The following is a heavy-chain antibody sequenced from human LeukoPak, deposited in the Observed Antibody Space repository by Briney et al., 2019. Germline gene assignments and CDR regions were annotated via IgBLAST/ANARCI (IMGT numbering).Heavy chain of an antibody. Sequence: KAGGSLRLSCAASGFILSDAWMSWVRQAPGKGLEWVGRIKSNIDGGATDYAAPVKGRFTISRDDSKNTLYLQMNSLKTEDTAMYYCTGGYSSGWYFIDYWGQGTLVTVSS. J-gene: IGHJ4*02. CDR3: TGGYSSGWYFIDY. V-gene: IGHV3-15*01. CDR1: GFILSDAW. CDR2: IKSNIDGGAT. D-gene: IGHD6-19*01.